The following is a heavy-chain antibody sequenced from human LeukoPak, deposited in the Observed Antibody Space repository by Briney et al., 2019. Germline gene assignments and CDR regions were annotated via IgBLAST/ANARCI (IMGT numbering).Heavy chain of an antibody. CDR1: GGSINTSNYY. CDR2: IYYSETT. J-gene: IGHJ6*03. Sequence: PSETLSLTCSVSGGSINTSNYYWGWLRQPPGKGLEWIGSIYYSETTYDNPSLKSRVTISIETSKNQFSLRLSSVTASDTAVYYCARQRADYYYYYVDVWGEGTTVAVS. CDR3: ARQRADYYYYYVDV. V-gene: IGHV4-39*01.